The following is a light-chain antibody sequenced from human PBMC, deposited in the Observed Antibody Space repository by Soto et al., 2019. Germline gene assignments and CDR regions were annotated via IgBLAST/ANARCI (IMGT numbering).Light chain of an antibody. CDR2: GAS. CDR1: QSTTNNY. CDR3: QQYGNSRT. Sequence: EIVLTQSPGTLSLSPGERATLSCRTSQSTTNNYLAWYQQKPGQAPRLLIYGASSRATGIPDRFSGIGSGTDFTLTISRLEPEDFAVYYCQQYGNSRTFGQGTKVDIK. J-gene: IGKJ1*01. V-gene: IGKV3-20*01.